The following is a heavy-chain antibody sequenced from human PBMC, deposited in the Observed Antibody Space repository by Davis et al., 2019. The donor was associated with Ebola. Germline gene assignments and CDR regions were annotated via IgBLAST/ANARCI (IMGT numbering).Heavy chain of an antibody. CDR1: GFTFSSYE. CDR3: ASSFHYYDSSGYFDYGMDV. Sequence: GESLKISCAASGFTFSSYEMNWVRQAPGKGLEWVSYISSSGSTIYYADSVKGRFTISRDNAKNSLYLQMNSLRAEDTAVYYCASSFHYYDSSGYFDYGMDVWGQGTTVTVSS. D-gene: IGHD3-22*01. CDR2: ISSSGSTI. J-gene: IGHJ6*02. V-gene: IGHV3-48*03.